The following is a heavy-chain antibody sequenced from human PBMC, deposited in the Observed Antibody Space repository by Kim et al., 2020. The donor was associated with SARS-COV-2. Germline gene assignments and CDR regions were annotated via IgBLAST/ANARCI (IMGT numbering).Heavy chain of an antibody. Sequence: VKCRFTISRDNAKNSLYLQMNSLRADDTAVYYCARRGYCSSTSCYGIVDFWGQGTLVIVSS. D-gene: IGHD2-2*01. V-gene: IGHV3-11*01. J-gene: IGHJ4*02. CDR3: ARRGYCSSTSCYGIVDF.